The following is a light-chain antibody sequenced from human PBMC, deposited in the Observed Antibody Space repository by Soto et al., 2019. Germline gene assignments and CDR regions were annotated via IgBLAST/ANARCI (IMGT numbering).Light chain of an antibody. Sequence: IGLTQTPTTLSFSPGERATVSCRASQSVSSYLAWYQQKPGQAPRLLIYDASNWATGIPARFSGSGSGTDFTLTISSLEPEDFAVYYCQQRSNWPRTFGRGTKV. CDR1: QSVSSY. V-gene: IGKV3-11*01. J-gene: IGKJ4*01. CDR3: QQRSNWPRT. CDR2: DAS.